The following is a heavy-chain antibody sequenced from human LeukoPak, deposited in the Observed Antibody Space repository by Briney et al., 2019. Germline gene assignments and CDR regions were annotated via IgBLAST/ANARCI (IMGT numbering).Heavy chain of an antibody. CDR3: ARDFERQPWNYYDSSGYYYEPYDY. V-gene: IGHV3-21*01. J-gene: IGHJ4*02. CDR1: GFTFSSYS. Sequence: GGSLRLSCAASGFTFSSYSMNWVRQAPGKGLEWVSSISSSSSYIYYADSVKGRFTISRDNAKNSLYLQMNSLRAEDTAVYYGARDFERQPWNYYDSSGYYYEPYDYWGQGTLVTVSS. CDR2: ISSSSSYI. D-gene: IGHD3-22*01.